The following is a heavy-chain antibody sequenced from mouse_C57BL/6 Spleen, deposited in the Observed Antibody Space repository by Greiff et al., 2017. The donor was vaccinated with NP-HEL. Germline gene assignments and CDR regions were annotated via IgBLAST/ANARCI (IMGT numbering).Heavy chain of an antibody. V-gene: IGHV14-2*01. J-gene: IGHJ1*03. CDR2: IDPEDGET. CDR1: GFNIKDYY. CDR3: ARRYGSTYWYFDV. D-gene: IGHD1-1*01. Sequence: EVQVVESGAELVKPGASVKLSCTASGFNIKDYYMHWVKQRTEQGLEWIGRIDPEDGETKYAPKFQGKATITADTSSNTAYLQLSSLTSEDTAVYYCARRYGSTYWYFDVWGTGTTVTVSS.